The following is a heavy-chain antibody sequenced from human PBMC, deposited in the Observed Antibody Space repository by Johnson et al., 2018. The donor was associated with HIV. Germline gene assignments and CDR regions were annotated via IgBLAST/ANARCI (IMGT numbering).Heavy chain of an antibody. CDR3: ARDSYDSSGYPS. CDR2: ISSSGSTI. Sequence: HVQLVESGGGLVKPGGSLRLSCAGSGFTFSDHYMSWVRQAPGKGLEWVSYISSSGSTIYYADSVKGRFTISRDNAKNSLYLQMNSLRGEDSAVYYCARDSYDSSGYPSWGEGTMVTVSS. J-gene: IGHJ3*01. CDR1: GFTFSDHY. V-gene: IGHV3-11*04. D-gene: IGHD3-22*01.